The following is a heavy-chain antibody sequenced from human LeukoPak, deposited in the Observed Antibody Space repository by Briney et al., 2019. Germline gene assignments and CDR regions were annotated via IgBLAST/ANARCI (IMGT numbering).Heavy chain of an antibody. CDR1: GFSFASHA. V-gene: IGHV3-23*01. J-gene: IGHJ4*02. CDR3: TKDVLAGGLDH. D-gene: IGHD3-3*02. CDR2: IGDTT. Sequence: GGSLRLSCAASGFSFASHAMSWVRQAPGKGLEWVSSIGDTTYYADSVKGRFTISRDDSKNSLYLQMNSLRVEDTALYYCTKDVLAGGLDHWGQGSLVTVSS.